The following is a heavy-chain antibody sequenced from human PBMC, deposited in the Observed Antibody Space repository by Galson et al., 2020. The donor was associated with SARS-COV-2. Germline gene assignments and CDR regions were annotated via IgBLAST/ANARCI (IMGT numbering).Heavy chain of an antibody. Sequence: SETLSLTCSVSGGSITSGGYSWTWIRQSTGKGLEWIGYVYQSGATHHNPSLKSRLTISMDRSKNQLSLKLTSVTAADTAVYYCARRYISGLSPYWYLDLWGRGTLVTVSS. CDR3: ARRYISGLSPYWYLDL. CDR2: VYQSGAT. CDR1: GGSITSGGYS. J-gene: IGHJ2*01. V-gene: IGHV4-30-2*06. D-gene: IGHD5-18*01.